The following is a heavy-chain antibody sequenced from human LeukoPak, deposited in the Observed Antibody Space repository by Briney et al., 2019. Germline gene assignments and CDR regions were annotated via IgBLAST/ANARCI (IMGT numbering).Heavy chain of an antibody. D-gene: IGHD5-18*01. CDR3: AREGYSYGYFDY. CDR2: IYYSGST. J-gene: IGHJ4*02. V-gene: IGHV4-39*07. CDR1: GGSISSSSYY. Sequence: SETLSLTRTVSGGSISSSSYYWGWIRQPPGKGLEWIGSIYYSGSTYYNPSLKSRVTIPVDTSKNQFSLKLSSVTAADTAVYYCAREGYSYGYFDYWGQGTLVTVSS.